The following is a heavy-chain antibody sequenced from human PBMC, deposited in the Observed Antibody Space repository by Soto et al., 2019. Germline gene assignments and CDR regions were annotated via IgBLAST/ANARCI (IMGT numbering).Heavy chain of an antibody. J-gene: IGHJ4*02. CDR1: GFTFSSYA. CDR2: ISYDGSNK. V-gene: IGHV3-30-3*01. D-gene: IGHD2-21*01. CDR3: ARDPYYSHFDY. Sequence: QVQLVESGGGVVQPGRSLRLSCAASGFTFSSYAMHWVRQAPGKGLEWVAVISYDGSNKYYADSVKGRFTISRDNSKNTLYLQMNSLRAEDTAVYYCARDPYYSHFDYWGQGTLFTVSS.